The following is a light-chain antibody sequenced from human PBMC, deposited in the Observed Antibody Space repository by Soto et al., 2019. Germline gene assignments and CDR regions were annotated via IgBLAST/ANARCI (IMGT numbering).Light chain of an antibody. CDR1: QSISSW. V-gene: IGKV1-5*03. CDR2: KAS. CDR3: QQYNSYPWT. J-gene: IGKJ1*01. Sequence: DIQMTQSPSTLSASVGDRVTITCRASQSISSWLAWYQQKPGKAPKLLIYKASSLESGVPSRFSGSGSGTEYTLTISSLQPDDFATYYYQQYNSYPWTFGQGPKVEIK.